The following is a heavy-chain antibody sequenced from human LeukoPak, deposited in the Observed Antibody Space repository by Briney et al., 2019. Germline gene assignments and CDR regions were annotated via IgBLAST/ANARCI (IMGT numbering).Heavy chain of an antibody. D-gene: IGHD6-19*01. Sequence: ASVKVTCKASGYTFTGYYMHWVRQAPGQGLEWMGWINPNSGGTNYAQKFQGRVTMTRDTSISTAYMELSRLRSDDTAVYYCARDTSSSVWYYYYGMDVWGQGTTVTVSS. CDR3: ARDTSSSVWYYYYGMDV. CDR2: INPNSGGT. CDR1: GYTFTGYY. V-gene: IGHV1-2*02. J-gene: IGHJ6*02.